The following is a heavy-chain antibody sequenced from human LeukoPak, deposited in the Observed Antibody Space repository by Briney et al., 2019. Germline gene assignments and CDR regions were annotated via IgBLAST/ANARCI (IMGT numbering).Heavy chain of an antibody. Sequence: PGGSLRLSCAASGFTFSSYWMSWVRQAPGKGLEWVANIKQDGSEKYYVDSVKGRFTISRDNAKNSLYLQMSSLRAEDTAVYYCARDPLSYYMDVWGKGTTVTVSS. J-gene: IGHJ6*03. CDR2: IKQDGSEK. CDR3: ARDPLSYYMDV. CDR1: GFTFSSYW. V-gene: IGHV3-7*01.